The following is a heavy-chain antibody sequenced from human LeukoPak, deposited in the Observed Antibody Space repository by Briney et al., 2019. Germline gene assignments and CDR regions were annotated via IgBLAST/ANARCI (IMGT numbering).Heavy chain of an antibody. D-gene: IGHD3-3*01. CDR3: ARDKYDFWSGYYTGIDY. CDR2: TYYGSKWYN. Sequence: SQTLSLTCAISGDSVSSNSAAWNWIRQSPSRGLEWLGRTYYGSKWYNDYAVSVKSRITINPDTSKNQFSLQLNSVTPEDTAVYYCARDKYDFWSGYYTGIDYWGQGTLVTVSS. J-gene: IGHJ4*02. V-gene: IGHV6-1*01. CDR1: GDSVSSNSAA.